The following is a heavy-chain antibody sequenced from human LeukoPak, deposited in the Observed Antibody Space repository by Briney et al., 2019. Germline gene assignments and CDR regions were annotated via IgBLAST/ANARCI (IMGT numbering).Heavy chain of an antibody. CDR3: AIYGDYFDY. CDR1: GLTFSSFW. Sequence: GGSLRLSCAATGLTFSSFWMTWVRQAPGKRLEYVANIKQDGTDKYYVGSVKGRFTISRDNAKNSLYLQMNSLRAEDTAVYYCAIYGDYFDYWGQGTLVTVSS. D-gene: IGHD4-17*01. J-gene: IGHJ4*02. V-gene: IGHV3-7*01. CDR2: IKQDGTDK.